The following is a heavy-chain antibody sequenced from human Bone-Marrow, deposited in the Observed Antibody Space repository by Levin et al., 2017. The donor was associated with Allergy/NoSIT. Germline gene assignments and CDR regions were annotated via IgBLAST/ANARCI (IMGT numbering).Heavy chain of an antibody. D-gene: IGHD2-21*01. Sequence: GGSLRLSCAASGFTLSSYWLHWVRQAPGKGLVWVSRVNGDGSSANYADSVKGRFAISRDNAKKTVYLQMNSLRADDTAVYYCARIRIGSSTWYVDLWGRGTLVTVSS. CDR3: ARIRIGSSTWYVDL. V-gene: IGHV3-74*01. J-gene: IGHJ2*01. CDR1: GFTLSSYW. CDR2: VNGDGSSA.